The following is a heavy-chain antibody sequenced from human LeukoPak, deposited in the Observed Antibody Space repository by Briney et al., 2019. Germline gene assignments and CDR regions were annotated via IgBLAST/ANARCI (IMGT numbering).Heavy chain of an antibody. CDR3: ARSDGSYFGY. D-gene: IGHD1-26*01. CDR2: INSDGSST. Sequence: GGSLRLSCAASGFTVSSNYMSWVRQAPGKGLVWVSRINSDGSSTSYADSVKGRFTISRDNAKNTLYLQMNSLRAEDTAVYYCARSDGSYFGYWGQGTLVTVSS. V-gene: IGHV3-74*01. J-gene: IGHJ4*02. CDR1: GFTVSSNY.